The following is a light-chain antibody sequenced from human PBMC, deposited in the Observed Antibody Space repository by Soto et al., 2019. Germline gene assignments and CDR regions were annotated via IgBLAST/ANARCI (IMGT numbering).Light chain of an antibody. Sequence: SQMTQSPSTVSATVGDRVTITCRASQSISSWLAWYQQKPGKAPKLLIYAASTLQSGVPSRFSGSGSGTEFTLTISSLQPDDFATYYCQQYNSYWTFGQGTKVDIK. CDR3: QQYNSYWT. J-gene: IGKJ1*01. CDR2: AAS. V-gene: IGKV1-5*01. CDR1: QSISSW.